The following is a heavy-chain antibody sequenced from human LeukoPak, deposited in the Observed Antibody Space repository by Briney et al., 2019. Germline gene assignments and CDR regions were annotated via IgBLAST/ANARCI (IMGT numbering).Heavy chain of an antibody. D-gene: IGHD3-22*01. CDR2: IYYSGST. Sequence: SETLSLTCTVSGGSISSYYWSWIRQPPGKGLEWIGYIYYSGSTNYNPSLKSRVTISVDTSKNQFSLKLSSVTAADTAVYYCARGDSSGYSVLFDYWGQGTLVTVSS. V-gene: IGHV4-59*01. J-gene: IGHJ4*02. CDR3: ARGDSSGYSVLFDY. CDR1: GGSISSYY.